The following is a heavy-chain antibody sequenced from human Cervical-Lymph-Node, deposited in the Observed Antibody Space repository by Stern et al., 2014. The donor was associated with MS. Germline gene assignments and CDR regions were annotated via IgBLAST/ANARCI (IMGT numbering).Heavy chain of an antibody. CDR1: GYTFTSYY. V-gene: IGHV1-46*01. CDR3: AREADA. CDR2: INTSDGST. Sequence: VQLVESGAEVKTPGASVKVSCKASGYTFTSYYMHWVRQAPGQGLEWMGVINTSDGSTTYAQKIQGRVTMTRDTSTTTVYMELSSLRSEDTAVYYCAREADAWGQGTLVTVSS. J-gene: IGHJ4*02.